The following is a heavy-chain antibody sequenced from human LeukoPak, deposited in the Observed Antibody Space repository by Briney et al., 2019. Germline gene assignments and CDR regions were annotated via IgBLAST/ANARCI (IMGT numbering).Heavy chain of an antibody. D-gene: IGHD2-21*02. J-gene: IGHJ6*02. CDR1: GFTVSDYR. CDR2: SKGDGTGS. V-gene: IGHV3-74*01. CDR3: AKSDWMDV. Sequence: GGSLRLSCAASGFTVSDYRMHWIRQVPGKGLVWVSRSKGDGTGSSYADSVKGRFTISRDDAKNTLYLQMNSVRAEDTAIYYCAKSDWMDVWGQGTTVTVSS.